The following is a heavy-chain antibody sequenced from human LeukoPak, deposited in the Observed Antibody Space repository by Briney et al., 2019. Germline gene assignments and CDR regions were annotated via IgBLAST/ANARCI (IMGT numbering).Heavy chain of an antibody. J-gene: IGHJ4*02. V-gene: IGHV4-39*07. CDR3: AREPRDGYNFPDY. CDR2: IYYSGST. D-gene: IGHD5-24*01. Sequence: PSETLSLTCTVSGGSISSSSYYWGWIRQPPGKGLEWIGSIYYSGSTYYNPSLKSRVTISVDTSKNQFSLKLSSVTAADTAVYYCAREPRDGYNFPDYWGQGTLVTVSS. CDR1: GGSISSSSYY.